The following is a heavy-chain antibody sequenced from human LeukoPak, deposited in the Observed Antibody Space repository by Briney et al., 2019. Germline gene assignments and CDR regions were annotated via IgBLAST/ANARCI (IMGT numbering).Heavy chain of an antibody. V-gene: IGHV1-69*13. CDR1: GYTFTGYY. Sequence: SVKVSCKASGYTFTGYYMHWVRQAPGQGLEWMGGIIPIFGTANYAQKFQGRVTITADESTSTAYMELSSLRSEDTAVYYCARGGGYGSGSYYAFDIWGQGTMVTVSS. J-gene: IGHJ3*02. CDR3: ARGGGYGSGSYYAFDI. D-gene: IGHD3-10*01. CDR2: IIPIFGTA.